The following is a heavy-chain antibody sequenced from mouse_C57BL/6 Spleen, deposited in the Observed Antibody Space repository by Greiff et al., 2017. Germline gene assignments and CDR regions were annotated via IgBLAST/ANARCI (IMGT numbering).Heavy chain of an antibody. V-gene: IGHV1-4*01. J-gene: IGHJ4*01. CDR2: INPSSGYT. D-gene: IGHD2-3*01. CDR3: AREDMSCSMDG. Sequence: QVQLQQSGAELARPGASVKMSCKASGYTFTSYTMHWVKQRPGQGLEWIGYINPSSGYTKYNQKFKDKATLTADKSSSTAYMQLSSLTSEDSAVYYCAREDMSCSMDGWGQGASVTVSS. CDR1: GYTFTSYT.